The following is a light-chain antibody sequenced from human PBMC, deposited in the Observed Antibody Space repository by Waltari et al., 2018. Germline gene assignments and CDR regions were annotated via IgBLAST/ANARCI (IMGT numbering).Light chain of an antibody. J-gene: IGKJ4*01. V-gene: IGKV3-20*01. CDR3: QQYDGSSVT. CDR1: QTISGSW. CDR2: GAS. Sequence: CSASQTISGSWLTWYQQKPGQAPRLLIYGASSRATAIPDRFSGSGSGTDFTLTISRLEPEDFAVYYCQQYDGSSVTFGGGTKVEIK.